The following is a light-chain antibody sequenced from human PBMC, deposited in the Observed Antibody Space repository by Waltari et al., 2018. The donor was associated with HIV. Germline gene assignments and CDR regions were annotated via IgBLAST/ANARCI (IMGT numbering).Light chain of an antibody. Sequence: SYGLTQPPSVSVSPGQKARITCSGDTLAQEYGYWYQQNPGQAPVLLIYRDKETSSGIPKRFSGSSSGTTVTLAISGVQAEDEADYYCLSSDSRGVHKFFGGGTKLTVL. V-gene: IGLV3-25*03. CDR3: LSSDSRGVHKF. CDR1: TLAQEY. CDR2: RDK. J-gene: IGLJ2*01.